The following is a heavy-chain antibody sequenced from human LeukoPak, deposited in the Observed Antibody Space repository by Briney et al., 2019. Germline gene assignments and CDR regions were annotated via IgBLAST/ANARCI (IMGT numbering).Heavy chain of an antibody. D-gene: IGHD3-3*01. CDR3: ARGGVYDFWSGHDFYGMDV. Sequence: ASVKVSCKASGYTFTSYYMHWVRQATGQGLEWMGWMNPNSGNTGYAQKFQGRVTMTRNTSISTAYMELSSLRSEDTAVYYCARGGVYDFWSGHDFYGMDVWGQGTTVTVSS. CDR1: GYTFTSYY. V-gene: IGHV1-8*02. J-gene: IGHJ6*02. CDR2: MNPNSGNT.